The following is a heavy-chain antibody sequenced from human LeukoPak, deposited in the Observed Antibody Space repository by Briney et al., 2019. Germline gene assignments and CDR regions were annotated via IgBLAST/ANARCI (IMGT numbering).Heavy chain of an antibody. CDR3: ANAEDHGDQASYMDV. J-gene: IGHJ6*03. V-gene: IGHV3-30*02. CDR2: IRYDGSNQ. CDR1: GFTFSAYG. Sequence: AGGSLRLSCAASGFTFSAYGMHWVRQAPGKGLEWVAFIRYDGSNQYYADSVKGRFTISRDNSKNTLYLQMNSLRPEDTAVYCCANAEDHGDQASYMDVWGKGTTVTISS. D-gene: IGHD4-17*01.